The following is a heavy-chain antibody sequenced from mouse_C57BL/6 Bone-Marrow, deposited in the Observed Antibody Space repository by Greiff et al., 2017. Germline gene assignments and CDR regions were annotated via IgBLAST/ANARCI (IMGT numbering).Heavy chain of an antibody. CDR2: LFPGSGST. V-gene: IGHV1-56*01. J-gene: IGHJ3*01. CDR1: GYTFTSHW. CDR3: ARGYYYGSSYVWFAY. D-gene: IGHD1-1*01. Sequence: QVQLQQSGPELVRPGASVKISCKAPGYTFTSHWMQWVRQRPGQGLEWVGELFPGSGSTYYNEKFKGKATLTVDTSSSTAYMQLSSLTSEDSAVYFCARGYYYGSSYVWFAYWGQGTLVTVSA.